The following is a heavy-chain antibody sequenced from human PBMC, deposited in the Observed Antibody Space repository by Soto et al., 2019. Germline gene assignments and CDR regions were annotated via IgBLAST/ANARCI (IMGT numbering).Heavy chain of an antibody. D-gene: IGHD2-2*01. V-gene: IGHV1-18*04. Sequence: GASVKVSCKASGYTFTSYGISWVRQAPGQGLEWMGWIGAYNGNTNYAQKLQGRVTMTTDTSTSTAYMELRSLRSDDTAVYYCARDRCSSTSCYLGGGYGMDVWGQGTTVTVSS. J-gene: IGHJ6*02. CDR3: ARDRCSSTSCYLGGGYGMDV. CDR1: GYTFTSYG. CDR2: IGAYNGNT.